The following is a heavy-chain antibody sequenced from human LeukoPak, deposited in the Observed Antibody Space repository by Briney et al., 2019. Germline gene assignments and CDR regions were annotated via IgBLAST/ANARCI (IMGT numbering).Heavy chain of an antibody. CDR3: AKNIVPTAMWGAFDS. CDR2: ISGTGDST. Sequence: PGGSLRLSCAASGLTFSSYAMSWVRQAPGKGLEWVSSISGTGDSTYYTDSVKGRFANSRDNSKNTLYLQMNSLRAEDTAIYYCAKNIVPTAMWGAFDSCGQGTMVAVSS. V-gene: IGHV3-23*01. D-gene: IGHD2-2*01. J-gene: IGHJ3*02. CDR1: GLTFSSYA.